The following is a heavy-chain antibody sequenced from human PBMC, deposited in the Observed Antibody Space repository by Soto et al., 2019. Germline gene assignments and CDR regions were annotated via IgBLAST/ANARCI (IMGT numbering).Heavy chain of an antibody. CDR2: ISGSGGST. D-gene: IGHD3-10*01. CDR3: AKDRSRPQRLLWFGEYSY. CDR1: GFTFSSYA. J-gene: IGHJ4*02. V-gene: IGHV3-23*01. Sequence: PGGSLRLSCAASGFTFSSYAMSWVRQAPGKGLEWVSAISGSGGSTYYADSVKGRFTISRDNSKNTLYLQMNSLRAEGTAVYYCAKDRSRPQRLLWFGEYSYWGQGTLVTVSS.